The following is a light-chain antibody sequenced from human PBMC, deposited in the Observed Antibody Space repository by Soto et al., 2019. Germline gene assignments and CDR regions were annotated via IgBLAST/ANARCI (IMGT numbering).Light chain of an antibody. CDR1: SSNIGAGYD. J-gene: IGLJ1*01. V-gene: IGLV1-40*01. CDR3: QSYESSLSGFV. CDR2: TNS. Sequence: QPVLTQPPSVSGAPGQRVTISCTGSSSNIGAGYDVHWYQQLPGTAPKLLVYTNSNRPSGVPDRFSGSKSGTSASLAITGLQAEDEADYYCQSYESSLSGFVFGTGTKLTVL.